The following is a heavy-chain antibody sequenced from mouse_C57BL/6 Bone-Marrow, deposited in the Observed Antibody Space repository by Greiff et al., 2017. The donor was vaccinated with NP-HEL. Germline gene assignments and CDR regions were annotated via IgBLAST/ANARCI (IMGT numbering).Heavy chain of an antibody. J-gene: IGHJ3*01. CDR1: GYTFTDYY. V-gene: IGHV1-19*01. Sequence: VQLKESGPVLVKPGASVKMSCKASGYTFTDYYMNWVKQSHGKSLEWIGVINPYNGGTSYNQKFKGKATLTVDKSSSTAYMELNSLTSEDSAVYYCARPGSSYTFAYWGQGTLVTVSA. D-gene: IGHD1-1*01. CDR2: INPYNGGT. CDR3: ARPGSSYTFAY.